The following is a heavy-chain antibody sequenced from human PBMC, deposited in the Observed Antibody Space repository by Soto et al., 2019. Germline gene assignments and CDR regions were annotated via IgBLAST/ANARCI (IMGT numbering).Heavy chain of an antibody. Sequence: QAQLVESGGGVVQPGRSLRLSCAASGFAFSSYGMHWVRQAPGTGLGWVAVISYDGSLQHYGDSVKGRFTISRDNSKNMVLLQMSSLRAEDTAVYYCVSDRGYGHASVPYSWGQGTLVSVSS. J-gene: IGHJ4*02. CDR2: ISYDGSLQ. CDR1: GFAFSSYG. CDR3: VSDRGYGHASVPYS. V-gene: IGHV3-30*03. D-gene: IGHD5-18*01.